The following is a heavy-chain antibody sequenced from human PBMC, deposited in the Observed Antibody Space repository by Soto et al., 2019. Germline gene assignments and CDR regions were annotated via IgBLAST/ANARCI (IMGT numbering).Heavy chain of an antibody. D-gene: IGHD5-18*01. CDR3: ANDMVGDTAMALDY. CDR1: GFTFSSYG. V-gene: IGHV3-30*18. J-gene: IGHJ4*02. CDR2: ISYDGSNK. Sequence: GGSLRLSCAASGFTFSSYGMHWVRQAPGKGLEWVAVISYDGSNKYYADSVKGRFTISRDNSKNTLYLQMNSLRAEDTAVYYCANDMVGDTAMALDYWGQGTLVSVSS.